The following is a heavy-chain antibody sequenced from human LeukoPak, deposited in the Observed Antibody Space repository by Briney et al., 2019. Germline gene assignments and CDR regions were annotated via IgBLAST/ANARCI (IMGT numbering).Heavy chain of an antibody. Sequence: ASVKVSCKASGYTFTGYYMHWVRQAPGQGLEWMGWINPNRGGTNYAQKFQGRVTMTRDTSISTAYMELSRLRSDDTAVYYCARALSIAAAGRLGYWGQGTLVTVSS. CDR1: GYTFTGYY. CDR3: ARALSIAAAGRLGY. J-gene: IGHJ4*02. V-gene: IGHV1-2*02. CDR2: INPNRGGT. D-gene: IGHD6-13*01.